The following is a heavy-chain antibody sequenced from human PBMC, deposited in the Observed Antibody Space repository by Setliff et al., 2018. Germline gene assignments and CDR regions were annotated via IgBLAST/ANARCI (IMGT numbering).Heavy chain of an antibody. Sequence: LRLSCAASGFTFSNYAMSWVRQAPGKGLEWVSAISGSGDRTYYADSVKGRFTISRDNSKNTLYLQMNSLRAEDTAVYYCAKWTGTYIDYWGQGTLVTVSS. D-gene: IGHD1-7*01. J-gene: IGHJ4*02. V-gene: IGHV3-23*01. CDR1: GFTFSNYA. CDR3: AKWTGTYIDY. CDR2: ISGSGDRT.